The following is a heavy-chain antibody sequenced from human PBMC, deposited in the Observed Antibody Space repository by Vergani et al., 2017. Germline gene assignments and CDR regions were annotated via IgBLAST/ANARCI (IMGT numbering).Heavy chain of an antibody. CDR3: AKDLWDGDYPVRSAYFDY. CDR2: ISGGGGST. J-gene: IGHJ4*02. CDR1: GFTFSSYA. V-gene: IGHV3-23*01. Sequence: EVQLLESGGGLVQPGGSLRLSCAASGFTFSSYAMSWVRQAPGKGLEWVSAISGGGGSTYYAASVKGRFTIARDNSKNTMYRQMNSLRAEDTAVYYCAKDLWDGDYPVRSAYFDYWGQGTLVTVSS. D-gene: IGHD4-17*01.